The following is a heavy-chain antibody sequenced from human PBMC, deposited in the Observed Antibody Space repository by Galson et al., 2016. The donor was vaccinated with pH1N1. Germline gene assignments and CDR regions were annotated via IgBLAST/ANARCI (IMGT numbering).Heavy chain of an antibody. Sequence: SLRLSCAASGFTFDDYAMHWVRQVPGKGLEWVSIISWDGGTTYYADSAKGRFTISRDNSKNSLYLQMNSLRTEDTALYYCAKVEYRLGSYGRVDQWGQGTRVIVAS. D-gene: IGHD3-16*01. V-gene: IGHV3-43D*03. J-gene: IGHJ4*02. CDR3: AKVEYRLGSYGRVDQ. CDR2: ISWDGGTT. CDR1: GFTFDDYA.